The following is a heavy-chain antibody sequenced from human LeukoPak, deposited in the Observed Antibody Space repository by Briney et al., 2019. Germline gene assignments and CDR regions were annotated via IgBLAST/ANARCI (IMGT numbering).Heavy chain of an antibody. CDR1: DYMLTSFG. V-gene: IGHV1-18*01. CDR2: SIGYSGKA. D-gene: IGHD1-1*01. CDR3: ARGKTIDY. J-gene: IGHJ4*02. Sequence: ASVKVSCKVPDYMLTSFGVSWVRQAPGQGLEWIGWSIGYSGKANYAQKLQDRITMTTDLSTSTVYMELKSLTSDDTAIYYCARGKTIDYWGQGTPVTVSS.